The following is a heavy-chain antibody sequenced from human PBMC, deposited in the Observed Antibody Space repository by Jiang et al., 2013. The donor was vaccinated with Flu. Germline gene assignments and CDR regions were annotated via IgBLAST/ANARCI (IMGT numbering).Heavy chain of an antibody. V-gene: IGHV3-30*18. Sequence: VQLVESGGGVVQPRRSLRLSCAASGFTFSTHGMHWVRQAPGKGLEWVAVISSDGSNKYYADSVKGRFTISRDNSKNTLYLQMNSLRAEDTALYYCAKDPVGGIYRTVITLPWFDPWGQGTLVTVSS. J-gene: IGHJ5*02. CDR1: GFTFSTHG. CDR3: AKDPVGGIYRTVITLPWFDP. D-gene: IGHD3-16*02. CDR2: ISSDGSNK.